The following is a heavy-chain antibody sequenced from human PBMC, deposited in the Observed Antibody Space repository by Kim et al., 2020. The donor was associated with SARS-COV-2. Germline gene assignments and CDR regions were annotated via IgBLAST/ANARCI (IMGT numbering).Heavy chain of an antibody. D-gene: IGHD6-13*01. J-gene: IGHJ4*02. CDR2: TA. V-gene: IGHV1-69*01. CDR3: ARGSSSWYDY. Sequence: TANYEQKSQGSVTITADESTSTAYMELGSLRSEDTAVYYCARGSSSWYDYWGQGTLVTVSS.